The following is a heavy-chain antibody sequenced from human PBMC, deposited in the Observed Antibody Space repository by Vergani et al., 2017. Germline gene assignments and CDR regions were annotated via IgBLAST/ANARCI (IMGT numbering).Heavy chain of an antibody. Sequence: EVQLLESGGGLVQPGGSLRLSCAASGFTFIMHAMSWVRQAPGKGLEWVSTLSASDRRTHYADSVKGRFTISRDISKNTLYLQMNSLRAEDTAVYYCAKSGYSSSWYFDYWGQGTLVTVSS. D-gene: IGHD6-13*01. V-gene: IGHV3-23*01. CDR3: AKSGYSSSWYFDY. CDR2: LSASDRRT. CDR1: GFTFIMHA. J-gene: IGHJ4*02.